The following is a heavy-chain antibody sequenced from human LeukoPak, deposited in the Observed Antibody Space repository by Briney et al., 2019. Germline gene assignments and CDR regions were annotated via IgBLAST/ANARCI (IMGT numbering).Heavy chain of an antibody. CDR1: GFTCSSSA. D-gene: IGHD3-16*01. J-gene: IGHJ4*02. Sequence: GGSLRLSCAGSGFTCSSSAMNWVRQVPGKGLEWVSSIDYDSSHIYYAASVRGRFSISRDNARDSVYLQMDSLRADDTAVYYCARDPERYLRMGHYDYWGQGTLVIVSS. CDR2: IDYDSSHI. CDR3: ARDPERYLRMGHYDY. V-gene: IGHV3-21*01.